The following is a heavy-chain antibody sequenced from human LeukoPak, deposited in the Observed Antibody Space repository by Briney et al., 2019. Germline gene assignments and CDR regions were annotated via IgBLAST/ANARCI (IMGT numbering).Heavy chain of an antibody. Sequence: ASVKVSCKASGYTFTSNYIHWVRQAPGQGLEWMGMIYPRDGSTSYAQKFQGRVTVTRDTSTSTVHMELSGLRSEDTAVYYCARDRARYYDFWSGYYKGGMDVWGQGTTVTVSS. D-gene: IGHD3-3*01. V-gene: IGHV1-46*01. CDR3: ARDRARYYDFWSGYYKGGMDV. J-gene: IGHJ6*02. CDR1: GYTFTSNY. CDR2: IYPRDGST.